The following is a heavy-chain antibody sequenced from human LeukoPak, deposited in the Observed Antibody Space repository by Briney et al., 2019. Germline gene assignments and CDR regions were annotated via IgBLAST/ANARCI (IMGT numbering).Heavy chain of an antibody. CDR2: INPNSGGT. V-gene: IGHV1-2*02. D-gene: IGHD1-26*01. CDR3: ARDKVGATSFDY. CDR1: GYTFTGYY. J-gene: IGHJ4*02. Sequence: ASVKVSCKASGYTFTGYYMHWVRQAPGQGLEWMGWINPNSGGTNYAQKFQGRVTMTRDTSISTAYMELSRLRSDDTAVYYFARDKVGATSFDYWGQGTLVTVSS.